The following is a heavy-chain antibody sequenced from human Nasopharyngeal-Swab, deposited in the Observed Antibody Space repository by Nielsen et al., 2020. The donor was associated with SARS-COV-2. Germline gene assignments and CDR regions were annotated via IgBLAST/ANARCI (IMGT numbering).Heavy chain of an antibody. CDR1: GYTFTSYA. D-gene: IGHD2-2*01. J-gene: IGHJ6*03. CDR2: INTNTGNP. CDR3: ARDYIVVVPAAIINYYYYYYMDV. V-gene: IGHV7-4-1*02. Sequence: ASVKVSCKASGYTFTSYAMNWVRQAPGQGLEWMGWINTNTGNPTYAQGFTGRFVFSLDTSVNTAYLQISSLKAEDTAVYYCARDYIVVVPAAIINYYYYYYMDVWGKGTTVTVSS.